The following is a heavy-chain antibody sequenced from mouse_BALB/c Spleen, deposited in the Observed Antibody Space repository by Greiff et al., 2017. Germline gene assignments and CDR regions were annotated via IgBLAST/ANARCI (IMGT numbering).Heavy chain of an antibody. Sequence: QVQLQQSGAELVKPGASVKLSCKASGYTFTEYFIHWVKQRPGQGLEWIGWFYPGSGSIKYNEKFKDKATLTADKSSSTVYMELSRVTSEDSAVYFCARGEDGYYADWFDYWGQGTPVTVSA. CDR1: GYTFTEYF. CDR3: ARGEDGYYADWFDY. D-gene: IGHD2-3*01. J-gene: IGHJ3*01. CDR2: FYPGSGSI. V-gene: IGHV1-62-2*01.